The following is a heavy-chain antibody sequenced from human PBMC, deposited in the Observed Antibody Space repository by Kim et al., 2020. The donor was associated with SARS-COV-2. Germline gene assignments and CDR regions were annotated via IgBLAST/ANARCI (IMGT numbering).Heavy chain of an antibody. CDR1: DGSISSSNFH. CDR2: FYYSGNN. Sequence: SETLSLTCTVSDGSISSSNFHWTWIRQPPGKGLEWIANFYYSGNNKYNPSLKSRVTISGETSNNQFSLKLSSVTAADTGVYYCARHRVQWYGGFRRMFRYYGLDVWGTGSTVTVSS. D-gene: IGHD3-10*01. J-gene: IGHJ6*04. V-gene: IGHV4-39*01. CDR3: ARHRVQWYGGFRRMFRYYGLDV.